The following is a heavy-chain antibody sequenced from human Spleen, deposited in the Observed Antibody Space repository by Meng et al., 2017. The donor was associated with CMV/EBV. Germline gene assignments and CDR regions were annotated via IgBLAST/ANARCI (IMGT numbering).Heavy chain of an antibody. CDR3: AKDRPPFTVVASMDV. CDR1: GFTFDDYA. Sequence: GGSLRLSCAASGFTFDDYAMHWVRQAPGKGLEWVSGISWNSGNIGYADSVKGRFTISRDNAKNTLYLQMNSLRAEDTAVYYCAKDRPPFTVVASMDVWGQGTTVTVSS. V-gene: IGHV3-9*01. CDR2: ISWNSGNI. J-gene: IGHJ6*02. D-gene: IGHD4-23*01.